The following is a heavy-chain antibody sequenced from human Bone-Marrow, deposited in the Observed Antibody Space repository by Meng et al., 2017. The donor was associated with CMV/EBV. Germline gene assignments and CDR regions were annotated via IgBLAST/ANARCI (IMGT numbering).Heavy chain of an antibody. CDR1: GFTFRSYA. CDR3: AKEGKGYDFWSGYFEYYFDY. J-gene: IGHJ4*02. Sequence: GGSLRLSCAASGFTFRSYAMSWVRLAPGKGLEWVSGISGSGASTNYADSVKGRFSISRDNSKNTLYLQMNSLRAEDTAVYYCAKEGKGYDFWSGYFEYYFDYWGQGTLVTAPQ. D-gene: IGHD3-3*01. V-gene: IGHV3-23*01. CDR2: ISGSGAST.